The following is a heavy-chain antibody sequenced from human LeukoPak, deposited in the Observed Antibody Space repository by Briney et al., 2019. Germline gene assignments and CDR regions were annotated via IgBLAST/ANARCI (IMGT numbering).Heavy chain of an antibody. CDR2: IYTSGST. CDR1: GGSISSGSYY. J-gene: IGHJ4*02. Sequence: SQTLSLTCTVSGGSISSGSYYWSWIRQPAGKGLESIGRIYTSGSTNYNPSLKSRVTISVDTSKNQFSLKLSSVTAADTAVYYCAREGCSGGSCYSSSLDYWGQGTLVTVSS. D-gene: IGHD2-15*01. V-gene: IGHV4-61*02. CDR3: AREGCSGGSCYSSSLDY.